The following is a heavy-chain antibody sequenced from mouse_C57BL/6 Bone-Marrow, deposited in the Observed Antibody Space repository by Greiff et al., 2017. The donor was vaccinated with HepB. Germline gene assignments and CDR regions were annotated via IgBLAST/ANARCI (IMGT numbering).Heavy chain of an antibody. Sequence: QVHVKQPGAELVKPGASVKLSCKASGYTFTSYWMHWVKQRPGQGLEWIGMIHPNSGSTNYNEKFKSKATLTVDKSSSTAYMQLSSLTSEDSAVYYCARGGLRYFDVWGTGTTVTVSS. D-gene: IGHD2-4*01. CDR1: GYTFTSYW. CDR2: IHPNSGST. CDR3: ARGGLRYFDV. V-gene: IGHV1-64*01. J-gene: IGHJ1*03.